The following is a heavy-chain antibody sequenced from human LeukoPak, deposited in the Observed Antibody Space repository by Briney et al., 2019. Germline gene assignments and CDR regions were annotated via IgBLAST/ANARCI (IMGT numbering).Heavy chain of an antibody. Sequence: GRSLRLSCAASGFTFSLYSMHWVRQAPGKGLEWVAIISKDGSIKYYADSMKGRFTVSRDNSKNTLFLQMNSLRTEDTAVYYCARDGGFFDYWGQGTLVTVSS. CDR3: ARDGGFFDY. CDR1: GFTFSLYS. V-gene: IGHV3-30-3*01. J-gene: IGHJ4*02. CDR2: ISKDGSIK. D-gene: IGHD3-16*01.